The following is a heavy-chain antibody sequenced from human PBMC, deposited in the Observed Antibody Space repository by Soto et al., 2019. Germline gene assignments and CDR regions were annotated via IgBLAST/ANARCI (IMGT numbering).Heavy chain of an antibody. V-gene: IGHV3-48*01. CDR1: GFTFSSYS. Sequence: GGSLRLSCAASGFTFSSYSMNWVRQAPGKGLEWVSYITSRSSSIYYADSVKGRFTISRDNSKNTLYLQMNSLRAEDTDVYYCAKDIVPKWYSSGWQPGVYWGQGTLVTVSS. J-gene: IGHJ4*02. D-gene: IGHD6-19*01. CDR2: ITSRSSSI. CDR3: AKDIVPKWYSSGWQPGVY.